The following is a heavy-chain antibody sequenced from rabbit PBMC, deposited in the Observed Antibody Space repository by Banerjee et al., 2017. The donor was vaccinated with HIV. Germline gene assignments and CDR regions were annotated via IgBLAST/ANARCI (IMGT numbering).Heavy chain of an antibody. V-gene: IGHV1S45*01. CDR1: GFSFSNSYW. D-gene: IGHD2-1*01. CDR3: ARALSDWSFKL. Sequence: QEQLEESGGDLVKPEGSLTLTCTASGFSFSNSYWICWVRRAPGKGLEWIACIDAGSSGNTYYASWAKGRFTISKTSSTTVTLQMTSLTAADTATYFCARALSDWSFKLWGPGTLVTVS. CDR2: IDAGSSGNT. J-gene: IGHJ4*01.